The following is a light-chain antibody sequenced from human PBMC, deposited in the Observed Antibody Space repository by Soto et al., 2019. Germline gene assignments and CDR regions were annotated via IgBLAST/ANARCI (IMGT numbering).Light chain of an antibody. J-gene: IGLJ2*01. CDR2: DDR. CDR3: SSYTSSSPL. CDR1: SSDVGGYNY. V-gene: IGLV2-14*01. Sequence: QSALTQPASVSGSPGQTITISCTGTSSDVGGYNYVSWYQQHPGKAPKLMIYDDRNRPSGVSNRFSGSKSGNTASLTISGLQAEDEADYYCSSYTSSSPLFGGGTKLTVL.